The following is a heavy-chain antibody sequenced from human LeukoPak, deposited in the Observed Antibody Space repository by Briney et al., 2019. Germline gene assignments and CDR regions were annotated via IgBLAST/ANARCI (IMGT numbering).Heavy chain of an antibody. D-gene: IGHD5-18*01. CDR3: AREWGYDFDY. CDR1: GGSISSGGYY. V-gene: IGHV4-61*08. CDR2: IYTSGST. Sequence: SETLSLTCTVSGGSISSGGYYWSWIRQHPGKGLEWIGYIYTSGSTNYNPSLKSRVTMSVDTSKNQFSLKLSSVTAADTAVYYCAREWGYDFDYWGQGTLVTVSS. J-gene: IGHJ4*02.